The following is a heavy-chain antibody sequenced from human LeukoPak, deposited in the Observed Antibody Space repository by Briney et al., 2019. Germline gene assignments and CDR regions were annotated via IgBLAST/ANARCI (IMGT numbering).Heavy chain of an antibody. V-gene: IGHV4-61*02. CDR2: IYTSGST. CDR1: GGSISSGSYY. Sequence: SETLSLTCTVSGGSISSGSYYWGWLRHPAGRGREWIGRIYTSGSTNYTPSLKSRVTISVDTSKNQFSLKLSSVTAADTAVYYCARFRVKTIFGVVKGAFDIWGQGTMVTVSS. D-gene: IGHD3-3*01. J-gene: IGHJ3*02. CDR3: ARFRVKTIFGVVKGAFDI.